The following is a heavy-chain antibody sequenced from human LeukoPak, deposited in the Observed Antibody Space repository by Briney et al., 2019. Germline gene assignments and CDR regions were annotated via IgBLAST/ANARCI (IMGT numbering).Heavy chain of an antibody. Sequence: GRSLRLSCAASGFTFSDYYMSWIRQAPGKGLEWVSYISSSGSTIYYADSVKGRFTISRDNAKNSLYLQMNSLRAEDTAVYYCAGGAIPGYSGYRSQLPFDYWGQGTLVTVSS. CDR1: GFTFSDYY. CDR3: AGGAIPGYSGYRSQLPFDY. J-gene: IGHJ4*02. CDR2: ISSSGSTI. V-gene: IGHV3-11*01. D-gene: IGHD5-12*01.